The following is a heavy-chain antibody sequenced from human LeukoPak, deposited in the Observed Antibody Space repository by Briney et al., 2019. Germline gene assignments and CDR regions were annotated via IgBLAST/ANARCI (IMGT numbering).Heavy chain of an antibody. D-gene: IGHD1-26*01. V-gene: IGHV1-2*02. Sequence: ASVTVSCKASGYTFTDYYLHWMRQAPGQGPEWLAWISPKSGGTNFAQKFQSRVTLTSDTSIGTAFMELTRLRSDDTAVYYCARGRDSGSRTYYFDLWGQGTLVTVS. J-gene: IGHJ4*02. CDR2: ISPKSGGT. CDR3: ARGRDSGSRTYYFDL. CDR1: GYTFTDYY.